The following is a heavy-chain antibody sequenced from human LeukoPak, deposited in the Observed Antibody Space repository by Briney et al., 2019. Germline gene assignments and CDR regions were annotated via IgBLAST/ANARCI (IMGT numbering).Heavy chain of an antibody. J-gene: IGHJ4*02. D-gene: IGHD4-23*01. CDR3: ATNYGGNPFDY. Sequence: PGGSLRLSCAASGFTFNTYWMSWVRQAPGKGLEWVANIKQDGGEKYYVDSVKGRFTVSRDNAKNSLYLQMNSLRAEDTAVYYCATNYGGNPFDYWGQGTLVTVSS. CDR2: IKQDGGEK. CDR1: GFTFNTYW. V-gene: IGHV3-7*01.